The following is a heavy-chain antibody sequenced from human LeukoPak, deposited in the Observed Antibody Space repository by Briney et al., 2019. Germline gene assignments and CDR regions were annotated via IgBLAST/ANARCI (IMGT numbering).Heavy chain of an antibody. CDR1: GYTFSSHY. J-gene: IGHJ4*02. CDR2: INPNNGAT. Sequence: GASVKVSCKASGYTFSSHYIHWVRQAPGQGLEWMGRINPNNGATNYAQKLQGRVTITGDTSISTAYMELSSLRSDDTAVYYCTRETGSYHGNDYWGQGTLVTVSS. CDR3: TRETGSYHGNDY. D-gene: IGHD1-26*01. V-gene: IGHV1-2*06.